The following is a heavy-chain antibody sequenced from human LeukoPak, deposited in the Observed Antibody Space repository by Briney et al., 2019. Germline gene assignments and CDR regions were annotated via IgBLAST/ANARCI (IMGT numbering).Heavy chain of an antibody. Sequence: AVKVSCKASGGTFSSYAISWVREAPGQGLEWMGGIIPIFGTANYAQKFQGRATLTTDESTRTAYMGLGSLRSQGTAVCFCASALRAWLRGQTSASALVYWGQGTPVTVSS. D-gene: IGHD3-10*01. J-gene: IGHJ4*03. V-gene: IGHV1-69*05. CDR1: GGTFSSYA. CDR3: ASALRAWLRGQTSASALVY. CDR2: IIPIFGTA.